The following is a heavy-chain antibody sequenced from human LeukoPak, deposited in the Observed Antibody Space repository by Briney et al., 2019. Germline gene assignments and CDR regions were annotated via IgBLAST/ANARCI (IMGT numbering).Heavy chain of an antibody. V-gene: IGHV4-30-4*01. CDR2: IYYSGST. Sequence: SQTLSLTCTVSGGSISSGDSYWTWIRQPPGTGLEWIGNIYYSGSTYYNPSLKSRVIISVDTSKNQFSLKLSSVTAADTALYYCARHNNYDYIWGSYRPTGCFDYWGQGTLVTVSS. J-gene: IGHJ4*02. CDR1: GGSISSGDSY. CDR3: ARHNNYDYIWGSYRPTGCFDY. D-gene: IGHD3-16*02.